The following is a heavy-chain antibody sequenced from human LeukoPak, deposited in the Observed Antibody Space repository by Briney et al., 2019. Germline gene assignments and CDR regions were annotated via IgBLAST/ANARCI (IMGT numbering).Heavy chain of an antibody. CDR1: GFTFSSYS. V-gene: IGHV3-21*01. D-gene: IGHD3-10*01. CDR3: AREVAYYYGSGSFHHYGMDV. J-gene: IGHJ6*04. Sequence: GGSLRLSCAASGFTFSSYSMNWVRQAPGKGLEWVSSISSSSSYIYYADSVRGRFTISRDNAKNSLYLQMNSLRAEDTAVYYCAREVAYYYGSGSFHHYGMDVWGKGTTVTVSS. CDR2: ISSSSSYI.